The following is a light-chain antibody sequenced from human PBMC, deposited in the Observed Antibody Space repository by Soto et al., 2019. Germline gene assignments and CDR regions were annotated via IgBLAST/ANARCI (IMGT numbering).Light chain of an antibody. CDR1: QSVSSSY. V-gene: IGKV3-20*01. CDR3: QQYGSSPYT. J-gene: IGKJ2*01. Sequence: EIVLTQSPGTLSLSPGERATLSCRASQSVSSSYLAWYQQKPGRAPRLLIYGASTRATGIPDRFSASGSGTDFTLTISTLEPEDFAAYYCQQYGSSPYTFGQGTKRETK. CDR2: GAS.